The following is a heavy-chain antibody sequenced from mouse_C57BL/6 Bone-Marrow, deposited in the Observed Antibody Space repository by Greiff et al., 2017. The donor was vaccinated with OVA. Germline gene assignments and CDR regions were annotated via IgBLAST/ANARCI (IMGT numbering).Heavy chain of an antibody. J-gene: IGHJ1*03. CDR3: VRLYDGYTYWYFDV. CDR2: IYPRSGNT. V-gene: IGHV1-81*01. Sequence: QVQLQQSGAELARPGASVKLSCKASGYTFTSYGISWVKQRTGQGLAWIGEIYPRSGNTYYNETFKGKATLPADKSSSTAYMVLRSLGSESSAVYISVRLYDGYTYWYFDVWGTGTTGTVSS. CDR1: GYTFTSYG. D-gene: IGHD2-3*01.